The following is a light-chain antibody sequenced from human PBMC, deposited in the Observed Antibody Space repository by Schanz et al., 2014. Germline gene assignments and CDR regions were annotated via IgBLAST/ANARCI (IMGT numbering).Light chain of an antibody. V-gene: IGKV1-27*01. CDR2: DAS. J-gene: IGKJ1*01. CDR1: QGISND. Sequence: DIQMTQSPSSVSASVGDRVTITCRASQGISNDLAWYQQKPGKVPKLLIYDASTLQSGVLSRFSGSGSGTDFTLTISSLQPEDFATYFCQQTDNTPWTFGQATKVEIK. CDR3: QQTDNTPWT.